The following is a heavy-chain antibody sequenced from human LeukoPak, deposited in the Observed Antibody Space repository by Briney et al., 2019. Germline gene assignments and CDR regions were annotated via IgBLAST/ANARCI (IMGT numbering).Heavy chain of an antibody. J-gene: IGHJ5*02. V-gene: IGHV7-4-1*02. CDR2: IKTDTGNP. D-gene: IGHD2-2*01. CDR3: ARKRDIVVVPAARGGFDP. CDR1: GYTFSKYA. Sequence: ASVKVSCKASGYTFSKYAMNWVRQAPGQGLEWMGWIKTDTGNPTYAQGFTGRFVFSLDTSVSTAYLQISSLKAEDTAVYYCARKRDIVVVPAARGGFDPWGQGTLVTVSS.